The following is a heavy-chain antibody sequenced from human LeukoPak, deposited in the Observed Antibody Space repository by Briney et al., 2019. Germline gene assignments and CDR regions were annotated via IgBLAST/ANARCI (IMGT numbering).Heavy chain of an antibody. V-gene: IGHV3-23*01. CDR2: INPSGGST. CDR3: AKDRAGTPWAD. J-gene: IGHJ4*02. D-gene: IGHD1-1*01. Sequence: GGSLRLSCVASGFTFSSYSMTWVRQAPGKGLEWVSTINPSGGSTYYADSVKGRFTISRDNSKNMVYLQMNSLRAEDTAVYYCAKDRAGTPWADWGQGTLVTVSS. CDR1: GFTFSSYS.